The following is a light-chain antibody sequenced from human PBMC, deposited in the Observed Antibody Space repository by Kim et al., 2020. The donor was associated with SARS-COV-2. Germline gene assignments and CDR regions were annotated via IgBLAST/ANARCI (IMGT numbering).Light chain of an antibody. CDR1: NLRNYQ. CDR3: NSRDSSGNRVV. CDR2: GKN. V-gene: IGLV3-19*01. Sequence: ALGQTVRLTSQGDNLRNYQSTGYQQKPGQAPVLVIYGKNNRPSGIPDRFSGSTSGNTASLTITGAQAEDEADYYCNSRDSSGNRVVFGGGTQLTVL. J-gene: IGLJ2*01.